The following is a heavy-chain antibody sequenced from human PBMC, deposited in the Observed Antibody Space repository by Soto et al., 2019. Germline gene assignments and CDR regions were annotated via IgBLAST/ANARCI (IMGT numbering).Heavy chain of an antibody. CDR1: GFTFSSYA. D-gene: IGHD5-18*01. J-gene: IGHJ4*02. Sequence: GGSLRLSCAASGFTFSSYAMSWVRQAPGKGLEWVSAISGSGGSTYYADSVKGRFTISRVSSKNTLYLQMNSLRAEDTGVYYCAKENPMVTGFDYWGQGTLVTVSS. CDR2: ISGSGGST. CDR3: AKENPMVTGFDY. V-gene: IGHV3-23*01.